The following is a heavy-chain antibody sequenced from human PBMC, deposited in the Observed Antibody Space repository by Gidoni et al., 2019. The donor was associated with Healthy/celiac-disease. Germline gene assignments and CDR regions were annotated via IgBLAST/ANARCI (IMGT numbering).Heavy chain of an antibody. CDR3: ARDSSSGYYHDAFDI. D-gene: IGHD3-22*01. CDR1: GFTFSSYG. CDR2: IWYDGSNK. J-gene: IGHJ3*02. V-gene: IGHV3-33*01. Sequence: QVQLVESGGGVVQPGRSRRLSCAAAGFTFSSYGMHWVRQAPGKGLEWVAVIWYDGSNKYYADSVKGRFTISRDNSKNTLYLQMNSLRAEDTAVYYCARDSSSGYYHDAFDIWGQGTMVTVSS.